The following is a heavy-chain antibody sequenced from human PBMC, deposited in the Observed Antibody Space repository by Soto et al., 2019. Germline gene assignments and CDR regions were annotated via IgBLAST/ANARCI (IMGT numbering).Heavy chain of an antibody. CDR3: AREILAAAFFDY. CDR1: VGTFSSYA. J-gene: IGHJ4*02. V-gene: IGHV1-69*01. D-gene: IGHD6-13*01. CDR2: IIPIFGTA. Sequence: QVQLVQSGAEVKKPGSSVKVSCKASVGTFSSYAISGVRQAPGQGLELMGGIIPIFGTANYAQKFQGRVTITADESTSTAYMELSSLRSEDTAVYYCAREILAAAFFDYWGQGTLVTVSS.